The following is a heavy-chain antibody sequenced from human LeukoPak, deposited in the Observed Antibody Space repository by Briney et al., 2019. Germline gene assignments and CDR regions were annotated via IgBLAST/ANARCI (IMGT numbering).Heavy chain of an antibody. CDR3: AKSQDYYDFWSGYFDY. CDR2: IRYDGSNK. D-gene: IGHD3-3*01. V-gene: IGHV3-30*02. CDR1: GFTFSSYG. J-gene: IGHJ4*02. Sequence: GGSLRLSCAASGFTFSSYGMHWVRQAPGKGLEWVAFIRYDGSNKYYADSVKGRFTISRDNSKNTLYLQMNSLRAEDTAVYYCAKSQDYYDFWSGYFDYWGQGTLVTVSS.